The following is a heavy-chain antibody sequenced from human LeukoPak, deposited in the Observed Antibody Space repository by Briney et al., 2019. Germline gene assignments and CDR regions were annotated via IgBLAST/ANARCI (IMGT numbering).Heavy chain of an antibody. Sequence: PGGSLRLSCAASGFTLSRFWMSWVRQAPGRGLEWVANIKQDGSDKRSVDSVKGRFTVSRDNSKNFLYLEMNSLRAEDTAVYYCAGPASLYLGSEDQGFESWGQGTLVTVSS. V-gene: IGHV3-7*01. CDR2: IKQDGSDK. J-gene: IGHJ4*02. CDR1: GFTLSRFW. D-gene: IGHD6-25*01. CDR3: AGPASLYLGSEDQGFES.